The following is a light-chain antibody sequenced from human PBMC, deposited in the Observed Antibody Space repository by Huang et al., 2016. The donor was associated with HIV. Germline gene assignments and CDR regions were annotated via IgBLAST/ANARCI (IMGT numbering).Light chain of an antibody. J-gene: IGKJ2*03. CDR2: GAS. CDR3: QQYDRSPS. Sequence: EILLTQSPGTLSLSPGERATLSCRASQSVNSYLAWYQQKPGQAPSLLIYGASSRATGIPDRFSGSGSGTDFTLTISRLEPEDFAVYYCQQYDRSPSFGRGTKLEIK. V-gene: IGKV3-20*01. CDR1: QSVNSY.